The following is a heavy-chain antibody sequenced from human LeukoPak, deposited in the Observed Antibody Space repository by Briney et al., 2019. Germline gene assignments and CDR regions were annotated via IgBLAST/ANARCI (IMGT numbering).Heavy chain of an antibody. D-gene: IGHD3-22*01. Sequence: GESLKISCKGSGYSFTSYWIGWVRQMPGKGLEWMGIIYPGDSDTRYSPSFQGQVTISADKSISTAYLQWSSLKASDTAMYYCARRFLSRGYDSSGYCDYWGQGTLVTVSS. J-gene: IGHJ4*02. CDR1: GYSFTSYW. CDR3: ARRFLSRGYDSSGYCDY. CDR2: IYPGDSDT. V-gene: IGHV5-51*01.